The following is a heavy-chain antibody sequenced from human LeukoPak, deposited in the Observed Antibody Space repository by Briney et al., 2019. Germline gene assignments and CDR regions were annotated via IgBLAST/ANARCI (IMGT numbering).Heavy chain of an antibody. CDR2: IYYSGST. Sequence: SETLSLTCTVSGGSISSGGYYWSWIRQHPGKGLEWIGYIYYSGSTYYNPSLKSRVTISVDTSKNQFSLKLSSVTAADTAVYYCARVFRRYYDSSGYSAEYFQHWGHGTLVTVSS. J-gene: IGHJ1*01. CDR3: ARVFRRYYDSSGYSAEYFQH. D-gene: IGHD3-22*01. CDR1: GGSISSGGYY. V-gene: IGHV4-31*03.